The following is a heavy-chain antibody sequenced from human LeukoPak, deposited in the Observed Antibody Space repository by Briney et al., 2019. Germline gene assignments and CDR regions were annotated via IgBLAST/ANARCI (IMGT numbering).Heavy chain of an antibody. CDR3: ARNPTVSDDFDY. J-gene: IGHJ4*02. CDR1: GYTFTGYY. Sequence: ASVKVSCKASGYTFTGYYMHWVRQAPGQGLEWMGRINPNSGGTNYAQKFQGRVTMTRDASISTAYMELSRLRSDDTAVYYCARNPTVSDDFDYWGQGTLVTVSS. CDR2: INPNSGGT. V-gene: IGHV1-2*06. D-gene: IGHD4-17*01.